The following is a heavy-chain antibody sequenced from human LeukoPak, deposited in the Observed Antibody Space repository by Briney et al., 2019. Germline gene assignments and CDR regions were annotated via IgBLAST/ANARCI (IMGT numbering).Heavy chain of an antibody. V-gene: IGHV1-69*06. CDR2: IIPIFGTA. CDR1: GGTFSSYA. D-gene: IGHD6-13*01. Sequence: ASVKVSCKASGGTFSSYAISWVRQAPGQGLEWMGGIIPIFGTANYAQKFQGRVTITADKYTSTASMELSSLGSEDTAVYSCARDSIPEGQPFDYWGQGTLVTVSS. CDR3: ARDSIPEGQPFDY. J-gene: IGHJ4*02.